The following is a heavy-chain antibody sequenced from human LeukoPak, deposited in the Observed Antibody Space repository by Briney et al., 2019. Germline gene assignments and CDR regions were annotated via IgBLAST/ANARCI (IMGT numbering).Heavy chain of an antibody. J-gene: IGHJ5*02. CDR3: ARDSSSWNWFDP. CDR1: GFTFSSYW. V-gene: IGHV3-74*01. CDR2: INSDGSST. D-gene: IGHD6-13*01. Sequence: GGSLRLSCAASGFTFSSYWMHWVRQAPGKGLVWVSRINSDGSSTSYADSAKGRFTISRDNAKNTLYLQMNSLRAEDTAVYYCARDSSSWNWFDPWGQGTLVTVSS.